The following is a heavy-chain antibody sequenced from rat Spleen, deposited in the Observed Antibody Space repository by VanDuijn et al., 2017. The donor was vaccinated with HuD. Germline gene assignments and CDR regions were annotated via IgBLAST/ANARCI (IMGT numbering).Heavy chain of an antibody. CDR2: ISSDGRRN. CDR3: ATDLIWERG. J-gene: IGHJ2*01. Sequence: EVQLVESGGGLVQPGNSLKLSCAASGFPFSDYAMAWVRQSPKKGLEWVATISSDGRRNYYRDSVKGRFTISRDNTKSTLYLQMDSLRSEDTATYYCATDLIWERGWGQGVMVTVSS. D-gene: IGHD5-1*01. V-gene: IGHV5S10*01. CDR1: GFPFSDYA.